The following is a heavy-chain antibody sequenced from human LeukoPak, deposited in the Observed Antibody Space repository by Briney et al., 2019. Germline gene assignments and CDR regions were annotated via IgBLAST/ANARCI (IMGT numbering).Heavy chain of an antibody. CDR2: IYYSGST. V-gene: IGHV4-59*08. CDR1: GGSISSYY. CDR3: ASFIRGLNYYHSSGYSV. J-gene: IGHJ4*02. D-gene: IGHD3-22*01. Sequence: SETLSLTCTVSGGSISSYYWSWIRQPPGKGLEWIGYIYYSGSTNYNPSLKSRVTISVDTSKNQFSLKLSSVTAADTAVYYCASFIRGLNYYHSSGYSVWGQGTLVTVSS.